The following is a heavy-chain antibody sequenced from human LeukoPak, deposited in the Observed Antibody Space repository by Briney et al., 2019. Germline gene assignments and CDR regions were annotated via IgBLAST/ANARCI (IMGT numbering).Heavy chain of an antibody. D-gene: IGHD1-26*01. CDR1: GFTFSTNV. Sequence: GGSLRLSCAASGFTFSTNVMSWVRQAPGQGLEWVSGISGSGESTFYADSVKGRFSISRDNSKNTLYLQMNSLRAEDTAVYYCAKAGSGSYGDYYYYGMDVWGQGTTVTVSS. V-gene: IGHV3-23*01. CDR2: ISGSGEST. CDR3: AKAGSGSYGDYYYYGMDV. J-gene: IGHJ6*02.